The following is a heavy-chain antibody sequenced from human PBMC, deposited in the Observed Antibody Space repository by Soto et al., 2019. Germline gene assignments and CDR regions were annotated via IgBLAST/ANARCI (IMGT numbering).Heavy chain of an antibody. J-gene: IGHJ2*01. D-gene: IGHD6-19*01. CDR1: GYTFTGYY. V-gene: IGHV1-2*02. Sequence: QVQLVQSGAEVKKPGASVKVSCKASGYTFTGYYMHWVRQAPGQGLEWMGWINPNSGGTNYAQKFQGRVPMTRDTSISPAYMELSRLRSDDTAVYYCARGGSSGWDSYWYFDLWGRGTLVTVSS. CDR2: INPNSGGT. CDR3: ARGGSSGWDSYWYFDL.